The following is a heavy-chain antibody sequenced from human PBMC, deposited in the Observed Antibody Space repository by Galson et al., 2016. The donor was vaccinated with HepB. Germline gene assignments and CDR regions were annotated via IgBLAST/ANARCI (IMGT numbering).Heavy chain of an antibody. CDR2: ISGTSAHT. CDR3: AKVRMPGTEVIDFPH. Sequence: SLRLSCAASGFTFTSLALSWVRQAPGKGLEWVSSISGTSAHTHYDDSVEGRFTISSDNSKNTLLLQMNSLRDEDTAVYYCAKVRMPGTEVIDFPHWGQGTLVTVS. CDR1: GFTFTSLA. V-gene: IGHV3-23*01. D-gene: IGHD1-1*01. J-gene: IGHJ1*01.